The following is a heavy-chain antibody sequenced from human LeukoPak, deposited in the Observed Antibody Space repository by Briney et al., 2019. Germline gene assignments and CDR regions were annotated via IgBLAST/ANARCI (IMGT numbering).Heavy chain of an antibody. J-gene: IGHJ6*02. D-gene: IGHD6-13*01. V-gene: IGHV3-23*01. CDR3: AKVRYSSSLEREDV. CDR1: GFTFSSYA. Sequence: GGSLRLSCAASGFTFSSYAMSWVRQAPGKGLEWVSAISGSGGSTYYAGSVKGRFTISRDNSKNTLYLQMNSLRAEDTAVYYCAKVRYSSSLEREDVWGQGTTVTVSS. CDR2: ISGSGGST.